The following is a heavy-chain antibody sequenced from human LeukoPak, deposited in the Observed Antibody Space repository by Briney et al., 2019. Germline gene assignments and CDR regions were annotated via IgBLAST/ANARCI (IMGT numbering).Heavy chain of an antibody. CDR3: ARHIITDYYYYYMDV. Sequence: GGSLKISCKGSGYSFTSYWIGWVRPMPGKGLEWMGIIYPGDSDTRYSPSFQGQVTISADKSISTAYLQWSSLKASDTAMYYCARHIITDYYYYYMDVWGKGTTVTVSS. CDR2: IYPGDSDT. CDR1: GYSFTSYW. D-gene: IGHD3-16*01. V-gene: IGHV5-51*01. J-gene: IGHJ6*03.